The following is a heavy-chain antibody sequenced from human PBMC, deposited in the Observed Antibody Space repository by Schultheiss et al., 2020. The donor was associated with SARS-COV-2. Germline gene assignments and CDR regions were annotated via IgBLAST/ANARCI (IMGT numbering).Heavy chain of an antibody. D-gene: IGHD2-2*01. V-gene: IGHV1-2*02. CDR2: INPNSGGT. CDR3: ARGPPYPRSSDAFDI. CDR1: GYTFTSYT. Sequence: ASVKVSCKASGYTFTSYTMHWVRQAPGQRLEWMGWINPNSGGTNYAQKFQGRVTMTRDTSISTAYMELSRLRSDDTAVYYCARGPPYPRSSDAFDIWGQGTMVTVSS. J-gene: IGHJ3*02.